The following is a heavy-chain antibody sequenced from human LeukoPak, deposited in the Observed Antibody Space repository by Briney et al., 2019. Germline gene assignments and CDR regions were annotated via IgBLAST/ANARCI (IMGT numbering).Heavy chain of an antibody. CDR1: GYTLTELS. Sequence: ASVKVSCKVSGYTLTELSMHWVRQAPGKGLEWMGGFDAEDGETIYAQKFQGRVTMTEDTSTDTAYMELSSLRSEDTAVYYCATVTALSGSYDSTGEFDYWGQGTLVTVSS. CDR2: FDAEDGET. CDR3: ATVTALSGSYDSTGEFDY. D-gene: IGHD1-26*01. V-gene: IGHV1-24*01. J-gene: IGHJ4*02.